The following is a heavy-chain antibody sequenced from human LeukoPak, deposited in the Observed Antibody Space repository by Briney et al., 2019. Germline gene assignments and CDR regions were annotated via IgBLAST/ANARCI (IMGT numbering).Heavy chain of an antibody. D-gene: IGHD6-19*01. CDR3: ASGDPGYSSGPFDY. CDR2: IYYSGST. Sequence: SETLSLTCTVSGGSISSSSYYWGWIRQPPGKGLEWIGSIYYSGSTYYNPSLKSRVTISVDTSKNQFSLKLSSVTAADTAVYYCASGDPGYSSGPFDYWGQGTLVTVSS. J-gene: IGHJ4*02. CDR1: GGSISSSSYY. V-gene: IGHV4-39*07.